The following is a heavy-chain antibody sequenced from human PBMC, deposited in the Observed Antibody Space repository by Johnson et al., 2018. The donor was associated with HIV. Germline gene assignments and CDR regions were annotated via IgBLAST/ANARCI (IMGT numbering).Heavy chain of an antibody. CDR1: GFTFSSYA. CDR3: ARGRIRQAYSGNYDDAFDI. J-gene: IGHJ3*02. CDR2: ISYDGSDK. V-gene: IGHV3-30*04. Sequence: QVQLVESGGGVVQPGRSLRLSCAASGFTFSSYAMHWVRQAPGKGLEWVAVISYDGSDKYYADSVKGRFTISRDNSKTTLYMQMNSLRAEDTAVYYCARGRIRQAYSGNYDDAFDIWGQGTMVTVSS. D-gene: IGHD1-26*01.